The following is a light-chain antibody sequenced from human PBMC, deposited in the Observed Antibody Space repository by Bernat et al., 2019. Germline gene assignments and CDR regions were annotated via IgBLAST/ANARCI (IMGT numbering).Light chain of an antibody. V-gene: IGLV3-25*03. Sequence: SYELTQPPSVSVSPGQTARITCSGDALPKQYAYWYQQKPGQAPVLVISKDSERPSGIPERFSGSSSGTTVTLTISGVQVEDEADYYCQSADSSGTYVFGGGTKLTVL. CDR2: KDS. CDR1: ALPKQY. J-gene: IGLJ3*02. CDR3: QSADSSGTYV.